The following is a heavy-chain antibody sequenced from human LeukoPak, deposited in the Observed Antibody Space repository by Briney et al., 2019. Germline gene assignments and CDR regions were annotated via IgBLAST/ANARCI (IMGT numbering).Heavy chain of an antibody. Sequence: GGSLILSCAASGFTFSSYSMNWVRQAPGKGLEWVSSISSGSGYIYYADSVKGRFTISTDNAKNSVYLQMNSLRDEDTAVYYCARDRAYAFDNWGQGTMVTVSS. D-gene: IGHD3-10*01. CDR1: GFTFSSYS. V-gene: IGHV3-21*01. CDR3: ARDRAYAFDN. CDR2: ISSGSGYI. J-gene: IGHJ3*02.